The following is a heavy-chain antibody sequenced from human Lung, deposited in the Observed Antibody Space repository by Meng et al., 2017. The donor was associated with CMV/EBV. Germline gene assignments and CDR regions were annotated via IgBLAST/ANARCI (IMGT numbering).Heavy chain of an antibody. Sequence: QVQPPESGPGLVKPSQTLSPTCTFSGDSISSGEYFWSWIRQPPGKGLEWIGYMDYRGSTFYNPSLKSRVTISVDTSKNQFSLKLSSVTAADTAVYFCARGELLWDYWGQGTLVTVSS. J-gene: IGHJ4*02. V-gene: IGHV4-30-4*01. CDR2: MDYRGST. D-gene: IGHD2-2*01. CDR1: GDSISSGEYF. CDR3: ARGELLWDY.